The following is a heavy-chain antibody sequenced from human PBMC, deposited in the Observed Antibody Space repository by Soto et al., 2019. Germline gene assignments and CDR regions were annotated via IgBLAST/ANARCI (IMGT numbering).Heavy chain of an antibody. Sequence: GESLKISRKGSGYSFTSYWLSWVRQMPGKGLEWMGRIDPSDSYTTYSPSFQGHATISADKSISTAYLQWSSLKASDTAMYYCASTIGYCSGGSCYLDYYYYGMDVWGQGTTVTVSS. V-gene: IGHV5-10-1*01. CDR1: GYSFTSYW. CDR2: IDPSDSYT. D-gene: IGHD2-15*01. CDR3: ASTIGYCSGGSCYLDYYYYGMDV. J-gene: IGHJ6*02.